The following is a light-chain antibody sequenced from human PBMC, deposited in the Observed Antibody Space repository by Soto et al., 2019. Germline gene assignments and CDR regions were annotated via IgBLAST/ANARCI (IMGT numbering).Light chain of an antibody. CDR1: QSISSW. J-gene: IGKJ1*01. CDR2: KAP. CDR3: QHYNTYPWT. Sequence: DIQMTQSPSTLSASVGDRVTITCRASQSISSWLAGYQQKPGKAPKVLIYKAPSLGSGVPSRFGCSGSVTEFTLTISSLQPDDCATYYCQHYNTYPWTFGQGTQVEIK. V-gene: IGKV1-5*03.